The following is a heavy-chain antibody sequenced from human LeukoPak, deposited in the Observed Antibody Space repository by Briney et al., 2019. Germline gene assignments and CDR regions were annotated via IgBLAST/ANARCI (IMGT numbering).Heavy chain of an antibody. CDR1: GGTFSSYA. D-gene: IGHD6-13*01. CDR3: ARPREGDSSWYFDY. Sequence: SVKVSCKASGGTFSSYAISWVRQAPGQGLEWMGGIIPIFGTANYAQKFQGRVTITADESTSTAYMELSSLRSEDTAVYYCARPREGDSSWYFDYWGQGTLVTVSS. V-gene: IGHV1-69*13. CDR2: IIPIFGTA. J-gene: IGHJ4*02.